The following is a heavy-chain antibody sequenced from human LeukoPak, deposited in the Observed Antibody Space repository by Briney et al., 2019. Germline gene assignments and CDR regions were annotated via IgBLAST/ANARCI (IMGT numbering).Heavy chain of an antibody. Sequence: GGSLRLSCAASGFTFSRYWMHWLRQAPGKGLVWVSRISTDGSSTSYADSVKGRFTISRDNGKNTLYLQMNSLRAEDTAVYYCARDRGYSVDYWGQGTLVTVSS. CDR1: GFTFSRYW. V-gene: IGHV3-74*01. J-gene: IGHJ4*02. CDR2: ISTDGSST. D-gene: IGHD2-15*01. CDR3: ARDRGYSVDY.